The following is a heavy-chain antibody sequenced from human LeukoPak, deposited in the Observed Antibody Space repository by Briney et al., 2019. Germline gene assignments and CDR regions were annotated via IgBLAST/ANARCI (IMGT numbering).Heavy chain of an antibody. J-gene: IGHJ1*01. V-gene: IGHV3-11*01. CDR2: ITNSGTTI. D-gene: IGHD3-9*01. CDR3: ARDRPYDILTAYFRA. Sequence: GGSLRLSCAASGFTFTDYYMSWIRQAPGKGLGCVSYITNSGTTIYYADSVKGRFTISRDNAKNSLYLQMNSLRAEDTAVYYCARDRPYDILTAYFRAWGQGTLVTVSS. CDR1: GFTFTDYY.